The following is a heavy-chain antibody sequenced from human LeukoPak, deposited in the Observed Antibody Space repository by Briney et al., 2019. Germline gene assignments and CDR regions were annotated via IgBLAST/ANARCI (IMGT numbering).Heavy chain of an antibody. V-gene: IGHV3-48*02. CDR3: ARDFDILTGYCFDY. J-gene: IGHJ4*02. D-gene: IGHD3-9*01. CDR2: ISSSSTI. CDR1: GFTFSSYS. Sequence: GGSLRLSCAASGFTFSSYSMNWVRQAPGKGLEWVSYISSSSTIYYADSVKGRFTISRDNAKNSLYLQMNSLRDEDTAVYYCARDFDILTGYCFDYWGQGTLVTVSS.